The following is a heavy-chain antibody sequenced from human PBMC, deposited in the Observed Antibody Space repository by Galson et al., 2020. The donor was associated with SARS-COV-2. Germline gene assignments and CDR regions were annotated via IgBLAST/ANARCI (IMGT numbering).Heavy chain of an antibody. CDR3: AKDRGVAAAGFDY. CDR1: GFTFSSFA. J-gene: IGHJ4*02. CDR2: FGGTASNT. V-gene: IGHV3-23*01. D-gene: IGHD6-13*01. Sequence: GGSLRLSCAASGFTFSSFAMSWVRQAPGKGLEWVSSFGGTASNTYYADSVKGRFTISRDNSKNTLYLQMNSLRAEDTAVYYCAKDRGVAAAGFDYWGQGSLVTVSS.